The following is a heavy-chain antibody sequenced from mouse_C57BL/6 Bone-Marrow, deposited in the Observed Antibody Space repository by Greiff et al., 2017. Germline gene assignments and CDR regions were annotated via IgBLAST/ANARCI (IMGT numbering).Heavy chain of an antibody. CDR2: IYPGTGST. Sequence: VQLQESGAELVRPGASVKLSCKASGYIFTSYWIHWVKQRSGQGLEWIGRIYPGTGSTYYNEKFKGKATMTADKSSSTADMQLSSLKSEDSAVYFCAKASYDGYCFDYGGQGTTLTGSS. D-gene: IGHD2-3*01. J-gene: IGHJ2*01. V-gene: IGHV1S132*01. CDR3: AKASYDGYCFDY. CDR1: GYIFTSYW.